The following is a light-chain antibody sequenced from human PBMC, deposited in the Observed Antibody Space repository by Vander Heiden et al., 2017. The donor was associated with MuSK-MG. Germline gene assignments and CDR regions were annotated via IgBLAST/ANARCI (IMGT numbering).Light chain of an antibody. Sequence: EIVMTQSPATLSVSPGERATLSCRASQSVSSNLAWYQLKPGQVPRLLIYGASTRATGIPARFSDSGSGTEFTLTISSLQSEDFAIYYCQQYNNWPPYTFGQGTMVEIK. CDR1: QSVSSN. V-gene: IGKV3-15*01. CDR2: GAS. CDR3: QQYNNWPPYT. J-gene: IGKJ2*01.